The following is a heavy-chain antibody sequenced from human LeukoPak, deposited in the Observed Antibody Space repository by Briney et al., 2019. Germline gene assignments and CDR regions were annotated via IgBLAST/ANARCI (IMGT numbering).Heavy chain of an antibody. D-gene: IGHD3-22*01. J-gene: IGHJ4*02. CDR3: ARDGYPYDSTGYRY. Sequence: GSLRLSCAASGFTFSSYSMNWVRQAPGKGLEWVSYISSSSSSIYYADSVKGRFTISRDNAKNSLYLQMNSLRDEDTAVYYCARDGYPYDSTGYRYWGQGTLVTVSS. V-gene: IGHV3-48*02. CDR2: ISSSSSSI. CDR1: GFTFSSYS.